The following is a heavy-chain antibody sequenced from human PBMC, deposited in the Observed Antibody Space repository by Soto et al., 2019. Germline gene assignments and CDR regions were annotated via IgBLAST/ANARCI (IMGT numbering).Heavy chain of an antibody. CDR3: ARDRLEYYDSSGLLDI. J-gene: IGHJ3*02. CDR2: IYYSGST. CDR1: GGSISSGGYY. Sequence: QVQLQESGPGLVKPSQTLSLTCTVSGGSISSGGYYWSWIRQHPGKGLEWIGYIYYSGSTYYNPSLKIRVTISVDTSKNQFSLKLSSVTAADTAVYYCARDRLEYYDSSGLLDIWGQGTMVTVSS. D-gene: IGHD3-22*01. V-gene: IGHV4-31*03.